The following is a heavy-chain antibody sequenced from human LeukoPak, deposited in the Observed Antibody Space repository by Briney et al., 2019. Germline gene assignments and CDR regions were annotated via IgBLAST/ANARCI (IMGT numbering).Heavy chain of an antibody. CDR2: ISSSSSYI. V-gene: IGHV3-21*01. CDR3: ARAKTYSGSYNDAFDI. J-gene: IGHJ3*02. CDR1: GFTFSSYS. D-gene: IGHD1-26*01. Sequence: GGSLRLSCAASGFTFSSYSMNWVRQAPGKGLEWVSSISSSSSYIYYADSVKGRFTISRDNADNSLSLQLNSLRAEDTAVYYCARAKTYSGSYNDAFDIWGQGTMVTVSS.